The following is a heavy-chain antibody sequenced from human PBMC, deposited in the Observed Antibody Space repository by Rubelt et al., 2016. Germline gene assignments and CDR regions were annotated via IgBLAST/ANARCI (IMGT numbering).Heavy chain of an antibody. CDR1: GYSFTSYW. D-gene: IGHD6-13*01. Sequence: EVKKPGESLKISCKGSGYSFTSYWIGWVRQMPGKGLEWMGIIYPGDSDTRYSPSFQGQVTISADKSISTAYLQWSSLKASDTAMYYCASQGGDYSSSWPGDAFDIWGQGTMVTVSS. V-gene: IGHV5-51*01. CDR2: IYPGDSDT. J-gene: IGHJ3*02. CDR3: ASQGGDYSSSWPGDAFDI.